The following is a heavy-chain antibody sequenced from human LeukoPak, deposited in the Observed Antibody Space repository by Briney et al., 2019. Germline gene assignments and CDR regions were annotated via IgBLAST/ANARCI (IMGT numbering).Heavy chain of an antibody. CDR1: GFSFSSYA. CDR2: ISGSGTGR. CDR3: AKDRDYSSSSYFDY. V-gene: IGHV3-23*01. Sequence: GGSLRLSCAASGFSFSSYAMTWVRQAPGKGLEWVSAISGSGTGRYYADSVKGRFTISRDNSKDTLYLQMSGLRAEDTAVYYCAKDRDYSSSSYFDYWGQGTLVTVSS. J-gene: IGHJ4*02. D-gene: IGHD6-6*01.